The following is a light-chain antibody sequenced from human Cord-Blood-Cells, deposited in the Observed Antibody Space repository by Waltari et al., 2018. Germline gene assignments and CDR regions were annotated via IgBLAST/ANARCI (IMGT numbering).Light chain of an antibody. CDR3: CSYAGSSFV. CDR2: EVS. J-gene: IGLJ1*01. V-gene: IGLV2-23*02. CDR1: SSDVGSYNL. Sequence: PGQSITISCTGTSSDVGSYNLVSWYQQHPGKAPKLMIYEVSKRPSGVSNRFSGSKSGNTASLTISGLHAEDEADYYCCSYAGSSFVFGTGTKVTVL.